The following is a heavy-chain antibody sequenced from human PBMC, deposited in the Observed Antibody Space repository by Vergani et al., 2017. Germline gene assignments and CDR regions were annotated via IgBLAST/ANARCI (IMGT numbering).Heavy chain of an antibody. J-gene: IGHJ5*02. CDR1: GFTFSSYA. Sequence: EVQLLESGGGLVQPGGSLRLSCAASGFTFSSYAMSWVRQAPGKGLEWVSAISGSGGSTYYADSVKGRFTISRDNSKNTLYLQMNSLRAEDKAVYYLSKDNGVVVVPAAMPSWFDPWGQGTLVTVSS. V-gene: IGHV3-23*01. D-gene: IGHD2-2*01. CDR2: ISGSGGST. CDR3: SKDNGVVVVPAAMPSWFDP.